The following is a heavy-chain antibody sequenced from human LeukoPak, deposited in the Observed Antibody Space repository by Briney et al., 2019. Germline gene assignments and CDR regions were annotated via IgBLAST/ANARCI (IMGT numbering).Heavy chain of an antibody. CDR3: ARGDGYNSFDY. Sequence: YVGGATYYADSVKGRFTISRDNSENTLYLQMKSLRAEDTAVYYCARGDGYNSFDYWGQGTLVTVSS. V-gene: IGHV3-53*01. J-gene: IGHJ4*02. D-gene: IGHD5-24*01. CDR2: YVGGAT.